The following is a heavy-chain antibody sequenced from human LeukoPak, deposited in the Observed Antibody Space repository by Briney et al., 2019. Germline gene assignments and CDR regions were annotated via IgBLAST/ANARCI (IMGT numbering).Heavy chain of an antibody. D-gene: IGHD4-17*01. J-gene: IGHJ4*02. CDR1: GLTFSNRA. Sequence: GGSLRLACVVSGLTFSNRAMTWVRQAPGKGLEWVSSISISGNKILYADSVKGRFTISRDNSKNTLFLQMNSLQTEDTGVYFCANELRPNDYWGQGTLVTVS. V-gene: IGHV3-23*01. CDR2: ISISGNKI. CDR3: ANELRPNDY.